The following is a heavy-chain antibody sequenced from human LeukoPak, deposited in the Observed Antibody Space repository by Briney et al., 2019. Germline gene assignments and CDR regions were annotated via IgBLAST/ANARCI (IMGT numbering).Heavy chain of an antibody. CDR2: INPNSGGT. CDR3: ARVVAVTGTPVYYMDV. D-gene: IGHD6-19*01. Sequence: ASVKVSCKASGYMFTGYYMHWVRQAPGQGLECMGWINPNSGGTNHAQKSQGRVTMTRDTSISTAYMDLNRLRSDDTAVYYCARVVAVTGTPVYYMDVWGKGTTVTVSS. CDR1: GYMFTGYY. J-gene: IGHJ6*03. V-gene: IGHV1-2*02.